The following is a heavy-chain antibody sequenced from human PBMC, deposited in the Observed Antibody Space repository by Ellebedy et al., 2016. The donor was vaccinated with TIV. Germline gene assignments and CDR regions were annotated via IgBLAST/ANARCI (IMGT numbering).Heavy chain of an antibody. Sequence: MPSETLSLTCTVSGGSISSSSYYWGWIRQPPGKGLEWIGSIYYSGSTYYNPSLKSRVTISVDTSKNQFSLKLSSVTAADTAVYYCARHASGYSYGYAFDIWGQGTMVTVSS. CDR2: IYYSGST. CDR1: GGSISSSSYY. CDR3: ARHASGYSYGYAFDI. J-gene: IGHJ3*02. D-gene: IGHD5-18*01. V-gene: IGHV4-39*01.